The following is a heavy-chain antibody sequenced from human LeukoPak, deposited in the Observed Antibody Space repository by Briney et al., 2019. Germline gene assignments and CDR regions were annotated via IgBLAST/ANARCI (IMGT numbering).Heavy chain of an antibody. J-gene: IGHJ3*02. CDR2: IKSDGSST. V-gene: IGHV3-74*01. D-gene: IGHD1-14*01. CDR3: ARALGIADAFDI. CDR1: GFTFSSYW. Sequence: GGSLRLSCAASGFTFSSYWMHWVRQAPGKGLLWVSRIKSDGSSTTYADSVKGRFTISRDNAKKTLYLQMNSLRAEDTAVYYCARALGIADAFDIWGQGTMVTVSS.